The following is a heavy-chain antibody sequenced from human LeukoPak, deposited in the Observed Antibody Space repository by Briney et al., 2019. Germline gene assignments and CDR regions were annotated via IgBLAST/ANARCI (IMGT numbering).Heavy chain of an antibody. J-gene: IGHJ3*01. CDR3: ARGTYNTSPPDL. CDR2: IYYTGSS. D-gene: IGHD1-14*01. CDR1: SVSIRSNY. V-gene: IGHV4-59*01. Sequence: PSETLSLTCSVSSVSIRSNYWGWVRQPPGKGLEWIGYIYYTGSSKYNPSLKSRVTILVDTSRNQFSLKLSSVTAADTAIYYCARGTYNTSPPDLWGQGTMVTVSS.